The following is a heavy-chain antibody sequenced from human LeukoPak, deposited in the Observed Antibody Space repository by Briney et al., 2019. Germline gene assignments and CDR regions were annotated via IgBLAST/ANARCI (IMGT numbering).Heavy chain of an antibody. Sequence: PSETLSLTCTVSGGSMKNYYWTWIRQPPGKGLEWIGYIDYSGSTSYNPSLKSRVTISVDTSKNQFSLKLSSVTAADTAVYYCARVWYYGSGSHNWFDPWGQGILVTVSS. J-gene: IGHJ5*02. CDR1: GGSMKNYY. D-gene: IGHD3-10*01. CDR3: ARVWYYGSGSHNWFDP. V-gene: IGHV4-59*01. CDR2: IDYSGST.